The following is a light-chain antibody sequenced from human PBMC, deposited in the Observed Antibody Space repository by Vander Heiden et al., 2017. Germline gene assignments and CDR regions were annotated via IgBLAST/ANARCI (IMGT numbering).Light chain of an antibody. CDR1: QSIRSY. CDR2: AAS. V-gene: IGKV1-39*01. CDR3: QQSYSTPVT. Sequence: DIQMTQSPSSLSASVGDRVTITCRASQSIRSYLNWYQQKPGKAPKLLIYAASSLQRWGPSRFNCSGTGTDFTLTISSLQPEDFATYYCQQSYSTPVTFGQGTRLEIK. J-gene: IGKJ5*01.